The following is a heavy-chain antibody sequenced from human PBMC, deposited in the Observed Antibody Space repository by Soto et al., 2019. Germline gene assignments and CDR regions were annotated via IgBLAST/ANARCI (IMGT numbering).Heavy chain of an antibody. CDR1: GYTFTSYY. J-gene: IGHJ6*02. D-gene: IGHD2-21*01. V-gene: IGHV1-46*01. Sequence: ASVTVSCKASGYTFTSYYMHWVLQAPGQGLEWMGIINPSGGSTSYAQKFQGRVTMTRDTSTSTVYMELSSLRSEDTAVYYCARDGEGDYSGMDVWGQGTTVTVSS. CDR3: ARDGEGDYSGMDV. CDR2: INPSGGST.